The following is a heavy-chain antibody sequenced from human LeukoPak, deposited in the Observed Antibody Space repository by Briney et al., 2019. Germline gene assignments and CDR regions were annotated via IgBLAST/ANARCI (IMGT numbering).Heavy chain of an antibody. CDR2: IYYSGST. J-gene: IGHJ4*02. D-gene: IGHD6-19*01. CDR1: GGSISSYY. Sequence: SETLSLTCTVSGGSISSYYWSWIRQPPGKGLEWIGYIYYSGSTNYNPSLKSRVTISVDTSKNQFSLKLSSVTAADTAAYYCAGTSSGWSYFDYWGQGTLVTVSS. CDR3: AGTSSGWSYFDY. V-gene: IGHV4-59*01.